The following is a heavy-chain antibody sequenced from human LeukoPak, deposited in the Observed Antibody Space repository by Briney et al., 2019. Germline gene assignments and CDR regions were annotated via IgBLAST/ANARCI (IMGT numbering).Heavy chain of an antibody. Sequence: GSLRLSCAASGFTFSSCWMSWVRQAPGKGLEWVANIKQDGSEKYYVDSVKGRFTISRDNAENSLYLQMNSLRAEDTAVYYCARHSGTYFDYWGQGTLVTVSS. CDR2: IKQDGSEK. V-gene: IGHV3-7*01. D-gene: IGHD1-26*01. CDR3: ARHSGTYFDY. J-gene: IGHJ4*02. CDR1: GFTFSSCW.